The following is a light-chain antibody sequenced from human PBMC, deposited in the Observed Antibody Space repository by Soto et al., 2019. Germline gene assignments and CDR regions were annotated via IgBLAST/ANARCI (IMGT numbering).Light chain of an antibody. V-gene: IGKV3-11*01. CDR2: DAS. CDR3: QQRSNWPWT. Sequence: EIVLTQSPATLSLSPGERATLSCRASQSVSSYLAWYQQKPGQAPRLLIYDASNMATGIPARFSGSGSGTDFTLTISSLEPEDLEVYYCQQRSNWPWTFGQGTKVEIK. CDR1: QSVSSY. J-gene: IGKJ1*01.